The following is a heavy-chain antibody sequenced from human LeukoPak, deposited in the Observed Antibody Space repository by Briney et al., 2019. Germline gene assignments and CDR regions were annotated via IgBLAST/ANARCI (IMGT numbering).Heavy chain of an antibody. CDR1: GFTFSSYS. Sequence: PGGSLRLSCAASGFTFSSYSMNWVRQAPGKGLEWVAFIRYDGSNKYYADSVKGRFSISRDNSKNTLYLQMNSLRAEDTAVYYCAKGGIAARPDDYWGQGTLVTVSS. CDR3: AKGGIAARPDDY. CDR2: IRYDGSNK. V-gene: IGHV3-30*02. J-gene: IGHJ4*02. D-gene: IGHD6-6*01.